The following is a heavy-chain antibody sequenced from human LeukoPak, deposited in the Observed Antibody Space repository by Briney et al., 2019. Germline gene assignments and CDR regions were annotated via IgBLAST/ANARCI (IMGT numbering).Heavy chain of an antibody. D-gene: IGHD1-26*01. CDR3: ARDLSGSYFGGLDY. CDR1: GGSISSYY. CDR2: IYYSGST. Sequence: PSETLSLTCTVSGGSISSYYWSWIRQPPGKGLEWIGYIYYSGSTNYNPSLKSRVTISVDTSKNQFSLKLSSVTAADTAVYYCARDLSGSYFGGLDYWGQGTLVTVSS. J-gene: IGHJ4*02. V-gene: IGHV4-59*01.